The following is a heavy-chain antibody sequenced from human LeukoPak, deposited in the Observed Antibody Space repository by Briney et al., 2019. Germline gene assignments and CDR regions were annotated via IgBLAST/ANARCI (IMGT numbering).Heavy chain of an antibody. CDR1: GYTFTSYY. CDR2: MNPNSGNT. CDR3: ARSPPLGYCSGGSCYDEYNWFDP. D-gene: IGHD2-15*01. J-gene: IGHJ5*02. V-gene: IGHV1-8*02. Sequence: ASVKVSCKASGYTFTSYYMHWVRQAPGQGLEWMGWMNPNSGNTGYAQKFQGRVTMTRNTSISTAYMELSSLRSEDTAVYYCARSPPLGYCSGGSCYDEYNWFDPWGQGTLVTVSS.